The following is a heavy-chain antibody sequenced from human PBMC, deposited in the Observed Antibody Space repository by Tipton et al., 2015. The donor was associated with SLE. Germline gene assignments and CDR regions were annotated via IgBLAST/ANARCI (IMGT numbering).Heavy chain of an antibody. D-gene: IGHD6-19*01. CDR3: ARDPSGYSSGWYPYYFDY. V-gene: IGHV1-18*01. CDR1: GGTFSSYA. J-gene: IGHJ4*02. CDR2: ISAYNGNT. Sequence: QSGAEVKKPGSSVKVSCKASGGTFSSYAISWVRQAPGQGLEWMGWISAYNGNTNYAQKLQGRVTMTTDTSTSTAYMELRSLRSDDTAVYYCARDPSGYSSGWYPYYFDYWGQGTLVTVSS.